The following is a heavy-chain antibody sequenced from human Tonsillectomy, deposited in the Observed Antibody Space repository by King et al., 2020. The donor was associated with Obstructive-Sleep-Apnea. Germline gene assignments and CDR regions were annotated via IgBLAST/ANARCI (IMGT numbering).Heavy chain of an antibody. J-gene: IGHJ4*02. CDR3: ARDQGDFDY. V-gene: IGHV3-7*01. CDR2: IKQDGSEK. CDR1: GFSFSSYW. Sequence: VQLVEAGGGLVQPGGSRRLSCAASGFSFSSYWMSWVRQAPGKGLEWVANIKQDGSEKYYVDSVKGRFTISRDNAKDSLCLQLNSLRAEDTAVYYCARDQGDFDYWGQGTLVTVSS.